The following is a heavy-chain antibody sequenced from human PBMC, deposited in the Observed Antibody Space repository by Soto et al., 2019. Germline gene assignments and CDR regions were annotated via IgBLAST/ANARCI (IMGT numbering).Heavy chain of an antibody. CDR3: ARGSTTVVTPNWFEP. V-gene: IGHV4-4*02. CDR1: GGSITSNNL. J-gene: IGHJ5*02. Sequence: QVQLQESGPGLVKSSETLFLTCAVSGGSITSNNLWSWIRHPPGQGLEWIGEIYHSGSANYNPSLKSRIIMSVDKSKNQFSLKLNSVTAAETAVYYCARGSTTVVTPNWFEPWGQGTLVTVSS. CDR2: IYHSGSA. D-gene: IGHD4-17*01.